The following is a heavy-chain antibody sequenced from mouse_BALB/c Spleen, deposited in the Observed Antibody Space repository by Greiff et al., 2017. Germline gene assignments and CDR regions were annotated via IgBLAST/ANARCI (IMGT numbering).Heavy chain of an antibody. Sequence: QVQLQQSGAELVKPGASVKLSCKASGYTFTEYIIYWVQQSSGKGLEWIGWFYTGSGSIKYTEKFKDKATLTADKSSSTVYMELSRLTSEDSAVYFCARHEKDYGSRGAMDYWGQGTSVTVSS. V-gene: IGHV1-62-2*01. J-gene: IGHJ4*01. CDR1: GYTFTEYI. D-gene: IGHD1-1*01. CDR3: ARHEKDYGSRGAMDY. CDR2: FYTGSGSI.